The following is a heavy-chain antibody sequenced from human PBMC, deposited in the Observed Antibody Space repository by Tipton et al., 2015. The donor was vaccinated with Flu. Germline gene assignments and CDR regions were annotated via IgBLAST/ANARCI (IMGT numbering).Heavy chain of an antibody. Sequence: SLRLSCTASEFTFSSYWMSWVRQAPGKGLEWVANIKQDGSEKNYVDSVKGRFTISRDNDKRSLYLQMNTLRAEDTAVYYCAREIPGGATNLDYWGQGTLVTVSS. CDR3: AREIPGGATNLDY. J-gene: IGHJ4*02. V-gene: IGHV3-7*03. CDR1: EFTFSSYW. CDR2: IKQDGSEK. D-gene: IGHD2-21*01.